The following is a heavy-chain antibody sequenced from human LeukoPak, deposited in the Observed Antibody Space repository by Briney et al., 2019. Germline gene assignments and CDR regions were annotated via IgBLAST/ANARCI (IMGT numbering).Heavy chain of an antibody. CDR3: AREGYYGSGSSPYNWFDP. V-gene: IGHV3-30-3*01. Sequence: GGSLRLSCVASGFTFSSYAMHWVRQAPGKGLEWVAVISYDGSNKYYADSVKGRFTISRDNSKNTLYLQMNSLRAEDTAVYYCAREGYYGSGSSPYNWFDPWGQGTLVTVSS. CDR1: GFTFSSYA. J-gene: IGHJ5*02. D-gene: IGHD3-10*01. CDR2: ISYDGSNK.